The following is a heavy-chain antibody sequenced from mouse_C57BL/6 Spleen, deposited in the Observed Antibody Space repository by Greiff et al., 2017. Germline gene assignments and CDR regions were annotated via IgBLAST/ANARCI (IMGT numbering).Heavy chain of an antibody. CDR3: ASRAYYYGSSPAWFAY. J-gene: IGHJ3*01. V-gene: IGHV1-9*01. D-gene: IGHD1-1*01. Sequence: QVQLKQSGAELMKPGASVKLSCKATGYTFTGYWIEWVKQRPGHGLEWIGEILPGSGSTNYNEKFKGKATFTADTSSNTAYMQLSSLTTEDSAIYYCASRAYYYGSSPAWFAYWGQGTLVTVSA. CDR2: ILPGSGST. CDR1: GYTFTGYW.